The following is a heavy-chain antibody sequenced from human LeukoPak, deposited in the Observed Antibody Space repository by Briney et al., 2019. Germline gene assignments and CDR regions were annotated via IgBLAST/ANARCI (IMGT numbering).Heavy chain of an antibody. CDR3: AKFVIWRVDYFDY. V-gene: IGHV3-48*01. Sequence: GGSLRLSCAASGFTFNTYTMNWVRQAPGKGLEWVSYISGSSGIIDYADSVRGRFTISRDNAKNSLYLQMNSLRAEDTAVYYCAKFVIWRVDYFDYWGQGTLVTVSS. CDR2: ISGSSGII. J-gene: IGHJ4*02. D-gene: IGHD2-15*01. CDR1: GFTFNTYT.